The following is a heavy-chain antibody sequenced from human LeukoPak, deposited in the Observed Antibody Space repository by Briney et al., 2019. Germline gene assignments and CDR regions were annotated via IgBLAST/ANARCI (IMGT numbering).Heavy chain of an antibody. V-gene: IGHV1-18*01. Sequence: ASVKVSYKASGYTFTSYGISWVRQAPRQGLEWMGWISAYNGNTNYAQKLQGRATMSTDTSTGTAYMELRSLGSDDTAVYYCARRVAVARRDAFDIWGQGTRVTVSS. J-gene: IGHJ3*02. D-gene: IGHD6-19*01. CDR3: ARRVAVARRDAFDI. CDR2: ISAYNGNT. CDR1: GYTFTSYG.